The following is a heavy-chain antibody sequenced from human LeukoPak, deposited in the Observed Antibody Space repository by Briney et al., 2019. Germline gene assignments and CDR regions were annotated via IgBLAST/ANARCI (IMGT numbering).Heavy chain of an antibody. CDR3: ARAYSSSWYFNWFDP. Sequence: SETLSLTCTVSGGSISSSSYYWGWIRQPPGKGLEWIGSIYYSGSTYYNPSLKSRVTISVDTSKNQFSPKLSSVTAADTAVYYCARAYSSSWYFNWFDPWGQGTLVTVSS. CDR1: GGSISSSSYY. V-gene: IGHV4-39*07. CDR2: IYYSGST. J-gene: IGHJ5*02. D-gene: IGHD6-13*01.